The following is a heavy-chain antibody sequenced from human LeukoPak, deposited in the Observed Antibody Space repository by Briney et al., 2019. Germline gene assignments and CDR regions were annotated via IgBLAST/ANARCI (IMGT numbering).Heavy chain of an antibody. Sequence: SETLSLTCTVSGGSISSYYWSWIRQPPGRGLEWIGYTSHSGSTNYKPSLKSRVSISVDTSKNQFSLKLTSVTAADTAMYYCARGYYEARGHSNSFDIWDQGTMVTVSS. CDR1: GGSISSYY. V-gene: IGHV4-59*01. J-gene: IGHJ3*02. CDR3: ARGYYEARGHSNSFDI. D-gene: IGHD3-22*01. CDR2: TSHSGST.